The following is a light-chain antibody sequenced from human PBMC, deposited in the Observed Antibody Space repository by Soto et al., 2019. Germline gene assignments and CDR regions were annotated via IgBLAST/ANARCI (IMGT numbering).Light chain of an antibody. CDR2: GAF. CDR1: QSVGGA. V-gene: IGKV3-15*01. Sequence: EIVMTQSPATLSVSPGETATLSCRASQSVGGAVAWYQHKPGQAPRLLIVGAFIRATGVPGRFSGGGSGTEFTLTISSLQSEAFAVYYCQQYKNWPPLTFGGGTTVEIK. CDR3: QQYKNWPPLT. J-gene: IGKJ4*01.